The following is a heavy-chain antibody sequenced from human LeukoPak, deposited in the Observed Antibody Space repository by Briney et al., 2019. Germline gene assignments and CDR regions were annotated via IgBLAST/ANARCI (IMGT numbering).Heavy chain of an antibody. D-gene: IGHD3-3*01. CDR1: GGSISSYY. Sequence: SETLSLTCTVSGGSISSYYWSWIRQPPGKGLEWIGYIYYSGSTNYNPSLKSRVTISVDTSKNQFSLKLSSVTAADTAVYYCARSGDFWTPYGMDVWGQGTTVTVSS. V-gene: IGHV4-59*08. CDR2: IYYSGST. J-gene: IGHJ6*02. CDR3: ARSGDFWTPYGMDV.